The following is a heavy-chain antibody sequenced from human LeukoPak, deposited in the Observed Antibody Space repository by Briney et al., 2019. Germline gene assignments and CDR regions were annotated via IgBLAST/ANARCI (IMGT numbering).Heavy chain of an antibody. CDR1: GGSISSYY. CDR3: ARGRYGWLPFDY. D-gene: IGHD3-16*01. J-gene: IGHJ4*02. V-gene: IGHV4-39*01. Sequence: SETLSLTCTVSGGSISSYYWSWIRQPPGKGLEWIGSIYYSGSTYYNPSLKSRVTISVDTSKNQFSLKLSSVTAADTAVYYCARGRYGWLPFDYWGQGTLVTVSS. CDR2: IYYSGST.